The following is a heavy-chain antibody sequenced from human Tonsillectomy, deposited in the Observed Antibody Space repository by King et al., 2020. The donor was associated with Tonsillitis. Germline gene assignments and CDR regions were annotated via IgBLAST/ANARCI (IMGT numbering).Heavy chain of an antibody. J-gene: IGHJ6*02. CDR1: GFTFDDYA. Sequence: VQLVESGGGLVQPGRSLRLSCAASGFTFDDYAMHWVRQAPGKGLGWVSGISWNSGSIGYADSVKGRFTISRDNAKNSLYLQMNSLRAEDTALYYCAKDRAAGTVFYYYGMDVWGQGTTVTVSS. D-gene: IGHD6-13*01. CDR3: AKDRAAGTVFYYYGMDV. CDR2: ISWNSGSI. V-gene: IGHV3-9*01.